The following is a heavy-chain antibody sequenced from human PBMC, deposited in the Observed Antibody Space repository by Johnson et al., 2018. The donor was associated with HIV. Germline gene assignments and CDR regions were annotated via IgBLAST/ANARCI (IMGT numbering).Heavy chain of an antibody. CDR2: IRYDGSNK. D-gene: IGHD2-15*01. V-gene: IGHV3-30*02. Sequence: QVQLVESGGGVVQPGGSLRLSCAASGFTFSSYGMHWVRQAPGTGLEWVAFIRYDGSNKYYPDSVTGRFTISRDNFKNTLYLQMDSLRAEDTAVYFCAREIVAAKDAFDIWGKGTMVTVSS. CDR3: AREIVAAKDAFDI. CDR1: GFTFSSYG. J-gene: IGHJ3*02.